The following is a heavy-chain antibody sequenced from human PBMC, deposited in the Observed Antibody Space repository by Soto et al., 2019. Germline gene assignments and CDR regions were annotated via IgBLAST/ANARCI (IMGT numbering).Heavy chain of an antibody. V-gene: IGHV4-34*01. CDR3: ARDVHNTYYYGSGSYADVVDY. CDR2: INHSGST. Sequence: SETLSLTCAVYGGSFSGYYWSWIRQPPGKGLEWIGEINHSGSTNYNPSLKSRVTISVDTSKNQFSLKLSSVTAADTAVYYCARDVHNTYYYGSGSYADVVDYWGQGTLVTVSS. D-gene: IGHD3-10*01. CDR1: GGSFSGYY. J-gene: IGHJ4*02.